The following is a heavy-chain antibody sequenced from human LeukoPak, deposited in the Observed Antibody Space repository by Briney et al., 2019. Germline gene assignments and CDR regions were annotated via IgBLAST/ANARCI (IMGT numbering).Heavy chain of an antibody. J-gene: IGHJ3*02. D-gene: IGHD1-26*01. CDR2: ISSNGGST. CDR1: GFTFSSYA. CDR3: AVVGAKDAFDI. Sequence: GGSLRLSCAASGFTFSSYAMHWVRQAPGKRLEYVSAISSNGGSTYYANSVKGRFTISRDNSKNTLYLQMGSLRAEDMAVYYCAVVGAKDAFDIWGQGTMVTVSS. V-gene: IGHV3-64*01.